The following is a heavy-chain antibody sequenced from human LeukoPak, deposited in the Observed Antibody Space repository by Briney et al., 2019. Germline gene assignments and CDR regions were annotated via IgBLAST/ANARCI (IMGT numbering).Heavy chain of an antibody. V-gene: IGHV4-39*07. CDR2: IYYSGST. CDR1: LGSISSSSYY. CDR3: ARGGGKYQLLYRWFDP. D-gene: IGHD2-2*02. J-gene: IGHJ5*02. Sequence: SETLSLTCTVSLGSISSSSYYWGWIRQPPGKGLEWIGSIYYSGSTYYNPSLKSRVTISVDTSKNQFSLKLSSVTAADTAVYYCARGGGKYQLLYRWFDPWGQGTLVTVSS.